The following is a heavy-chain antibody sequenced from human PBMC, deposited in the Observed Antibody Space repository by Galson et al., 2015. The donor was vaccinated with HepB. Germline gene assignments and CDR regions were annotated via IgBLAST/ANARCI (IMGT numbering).Heavy chain of an antibody. J-gene: IGHJ6*02. Sequence: SETLSLTCTVSGGSISSYYWSWIRQPPGKGLEWIGYIYYSGSTNYNPSLKSRVTISVDTSKNQFSLKLSSVTAADTAVYYCARQWGNYYGSGSFTIYGMDVWGQGTTVTVSS. CDR3: ARQWGNYYGSGSFTIYGMDV. CDR1: GGSISSYY. V-gene: IGHV4-59*08. CDR2: IYYSGST. D-gene: IGHD3-10*01.